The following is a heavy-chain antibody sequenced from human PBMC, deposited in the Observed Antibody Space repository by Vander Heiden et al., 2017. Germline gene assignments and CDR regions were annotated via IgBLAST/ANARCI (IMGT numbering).Heavy chain of an antibody. D-gene: IGHD5-12*01. V-gene: IGHV5-51*01. Sequence: EVQLVQSGAEVKKPGESLKISCKGSGYSFTSYWIGWVRPMPGKGLEWMGIIYPGDSDTRYSPSFQGQVTISADKSISTAYLQWSSLKASDTAMYYCARQGGRVATTDPVYYYGMDVWGQGTTVTVSS. CDR2: IYPGDSDT. J-gene: IGHJ6*02. CDR3: ARQGGRVATTDPVYYYGMDV. CDR1: GYSFTSYW.